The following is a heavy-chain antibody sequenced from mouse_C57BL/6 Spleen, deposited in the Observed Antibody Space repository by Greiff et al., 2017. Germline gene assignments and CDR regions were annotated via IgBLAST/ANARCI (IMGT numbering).Heavy chain of an antibody. CDR1: GYTFTDYN. CDR3: ARGYYSNSFAY. V-gene: IGHV1-22*01. Sequence: VQLQQSGPELVKPGASVTMSCKASGYTFTDYNMHWVKQSHGKSLEWIGYINPNNGGTSYNQKFKGKATLTVNKSSSTAYMELRSLTSEDSAVYYCARGYYSNSFAYWGKGTMVTVSA. D-gene: IGHD2-5*01. CDR2: INPNNGGT. J-gene: IGHJ3*01.